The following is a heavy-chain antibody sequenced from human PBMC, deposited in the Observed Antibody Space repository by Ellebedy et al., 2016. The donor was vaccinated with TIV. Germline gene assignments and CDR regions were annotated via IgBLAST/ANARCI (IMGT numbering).Heavy chain of an antibody. CDR3: ARDRIWRGSGSQWTDY. Sequence: GGSLRLSCAASGFTFSSYAMHWVRQAPGKGLEWVAVISYDGSNKYYADSVKGRFTISRDNSKNTLYLQMNSLRAEDTAVYYCARDRIWRGSGSQWTDYWGQGTLVTVSS. CDR1: GFTFSSYA. D-gene: IGHD3-10*01. J-gene: IGHJ4*02. V-gene: IGHV3-30-3*01. CDR2: ISYDGSNK.